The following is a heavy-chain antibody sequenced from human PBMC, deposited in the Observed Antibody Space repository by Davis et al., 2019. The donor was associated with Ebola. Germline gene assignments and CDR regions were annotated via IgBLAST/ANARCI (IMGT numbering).Heavy chain of an antibody. CDR3: ASARRPIVATITNYYYGMDV. D-gene: IGHD5-12*01. J-gene: IGHJ6*02. V-gene: IGHV3-11*01. CDR2: ISSSGSTI. Sequence: GGSLRLSCAASGFTFSDYYMSWIRQAPGKGLEWVSYISSSGSTIYYADSVKGRFTISRDNAKNSLYLQMNSLRAEDTAVYYCASARRPIVATITNYYYGMDVWGQGTTVTVSS. CDR1: GFTFSDYY.